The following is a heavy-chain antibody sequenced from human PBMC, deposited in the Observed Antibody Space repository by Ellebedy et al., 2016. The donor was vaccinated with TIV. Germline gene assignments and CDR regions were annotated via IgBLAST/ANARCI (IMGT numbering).Heavy chain of an antibody. D-gene: IGHD5-12*01. V-gene: IGHV4-4*07. CDR3: ARSLRGDGGYDFGLEI. Sequence: SETLSLXXSVSGGSMNSYYWIWIRKPAGKGLEWIGRMFTSGGTNYNPDYNPSLKSRVAMSVDTSKNQFSLGLRSVTAADTAVYYCARSLRGDGGYDFGLEIWGQGTAVTVSS. CDR1: GGSMNSYY. J-gene: IGHJ3*02. CDR2: MFTSGGT.